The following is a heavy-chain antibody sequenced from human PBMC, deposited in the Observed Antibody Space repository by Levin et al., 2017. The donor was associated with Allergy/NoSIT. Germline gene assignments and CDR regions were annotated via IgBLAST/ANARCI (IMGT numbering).Heavy chain of an antibody. D-gene: IGHD3-9*01. CDR3: ARGTYYDILTGWVPYYYYGMDV. J-gene: IGHJ6*02. V-gene: IGHV1-3*01. CDR1: GYTFTSYA. CDR2: INAGNGNT. Sequence: ASVKVSCKASGYTFTSYAMHWVRQAPGQRLEWMGWINAGNGNTKYSQKFQGRVTITRDTSASTAYMELSSLRSEDTAVYYCARGTYYDILTGWVPYYYYGMDVWGQGTTVTVSS.